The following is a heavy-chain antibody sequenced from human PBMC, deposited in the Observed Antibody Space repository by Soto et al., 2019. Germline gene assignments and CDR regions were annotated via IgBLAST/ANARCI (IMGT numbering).Heavy chain of an antibody. J-gene: IGHJ4*02. CDR3: ARDGHHWDFDY. CDR2: ITPKDGGT. Sequence: QVQLVQSGAEVREPGASVYISCKTSTFSFTSFYVHWVRQAPGQGLEWMGRITPKDGGTTFAQKFQGRFIMTRDTSTTTVSMELGSLRSDDTAVYFCARDGHHWDFDYWGQGSLVTVSS. V-gene: IGHV1-46*01. D-gene: IGHD7-27*01. CDR1: TFSFTSFY.